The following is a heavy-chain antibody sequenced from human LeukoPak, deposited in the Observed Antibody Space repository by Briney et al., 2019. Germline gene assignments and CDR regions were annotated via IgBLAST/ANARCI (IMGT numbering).Heavy chain of an antibody. D-gene: IGHD3-10*02. V-gene: IGHV3-30*14. Sequence: GRSLRLSCAASGFTFSSYAMHWVRQAPGKGLEWVAVISYDGSNKYYADSVKGRFTISRDNSKNTLYLQMNSLRAEDTAVYYCARVVVFGELLQYYYYMDVWGKGTTVTISS. CDR2: ISYDGSNK. CDR1: GFTFSSYA. J-gene: IGHJ6*03. CDR3: ARVVVFGELLQYYYYMDV.